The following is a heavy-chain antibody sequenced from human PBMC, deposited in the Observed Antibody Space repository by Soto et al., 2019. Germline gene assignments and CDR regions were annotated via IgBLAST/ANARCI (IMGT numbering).Heavy chain of an antibody. Sequence: SETLSLTCTVSGDSIRPYYWTWIRQPPGKGLEWIGYVYYSGSVNYKSSLKRRVTMSVDTSKNQFSLRLSSVTAADTAVYYCARVTYDSFTAYSYYFDYWGQGTLVTVYS. CDR3: ARVTYDSFTAYSYYFDY. D-gene: IGHD3-9*01. CDR2: VYYSGSV. V-gene: IGHV4-59*01. J-gene: IGHJ4*02. CDR1: GDSIRPYY.